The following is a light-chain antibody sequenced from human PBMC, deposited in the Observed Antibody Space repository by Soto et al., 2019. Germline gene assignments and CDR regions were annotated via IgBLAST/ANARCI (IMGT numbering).Light chain of an antibody. CDR3: CSYTSHNTYV. Sequence: QFVLTQPASVSGSPGQSITISCTGTSSDVGGYNYVSWYQQHPDKAPKLMIYDVSNRPSGVSNRFSGSKSGNTASLTISALQAEDETDYYCCSYTSHNTYVFGTGTKVTVL. CDR1: SSDVGGYNY. J-gene: IGLJ1*01. CDR2: DVS. V-gene: IGLV2-14*01.